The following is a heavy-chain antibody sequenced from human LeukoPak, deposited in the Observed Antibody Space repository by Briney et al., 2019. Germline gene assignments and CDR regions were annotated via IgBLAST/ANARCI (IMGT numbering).Heavy chain of an antibody. V-gene: IGHV1-18*01. D-gene: IGHD3-22*01. CDR2: ISGYNGNT. CDR1: GYTFINYG. CDR3: ARVTITMIVVADY. Sequence: ASVKVSFKASGYTFINYGINWVRQAPGQGLEWMGWISGYNGNTNYAQKLQGRVTMTTDTSRSTAYMELRSLRSDDTAVYYCARVTITMIVVADYWGQGTLVTVSS. J-gene: IGHJ4*02.